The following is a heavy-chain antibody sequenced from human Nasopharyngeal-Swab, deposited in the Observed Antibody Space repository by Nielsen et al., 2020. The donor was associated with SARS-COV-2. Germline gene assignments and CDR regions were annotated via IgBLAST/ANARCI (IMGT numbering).Heavy chain of an antibody. CDR2: IKSKTDGGTT. J-gene: IGHJ6*02. D-gene: IGHD3-3*01. CDR1: GFTFSNAW. CDR3: TTDQGAYYDFWSGYWGAYGMDV. Sequence: GASLKISCAASGFTFSNAWMSWVRQAPGKGLEWVGRIKSKTDGGTTDYAAPVKGRFTISRDDSKNTLYLQMNSLKTEDTAVYYCTTDQGAYYDFWSGYWGAYGMDVWGQGTTVTVSS. V-gene: IGHV3-15*01.